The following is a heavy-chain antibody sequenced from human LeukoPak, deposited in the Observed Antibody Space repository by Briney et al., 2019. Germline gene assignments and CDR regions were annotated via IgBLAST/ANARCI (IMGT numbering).Heavy chain of an antibody. V-gene: IGHV4-31*03. D-gene: IGHD3-16*02. J-gene: IGHJ4*02. Sequence: SETLSLTCTVSGGSISSGGYYWSWIRQHPGKGLEWIGYIYYSGSTYYNPSLKSRVTISVDTSKNQFSLKLSSVTAADTAVYYCARSGAVWGSYRYTRPFDYWGQGTLVTVSS. CDR3: ARSGAVWGSYRYTRPFDY. CDR2: IYYSGST. CDR1: GGSISSGGYY.